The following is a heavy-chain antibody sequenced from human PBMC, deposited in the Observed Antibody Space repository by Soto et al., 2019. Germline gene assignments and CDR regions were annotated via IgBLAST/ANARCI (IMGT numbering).Heavy chain of an antibody. V-gene: IGHV4-59*08. CDR2: ISHSGST. CDR1: GDSISSYY. J-gene: IGHJ4*02. Sequence: QVQLQESGPGLVKPSETLSLTCKVSGDSISSYYWSWIRQPPGKGLEWIGYISHSGSTDYNPSLNSRVTTSADTSKNQFSLRLSSVTAADTAVYYCARQLNAFAYWGQGTLVTVSS. CDR3: ARQLNAFAY.